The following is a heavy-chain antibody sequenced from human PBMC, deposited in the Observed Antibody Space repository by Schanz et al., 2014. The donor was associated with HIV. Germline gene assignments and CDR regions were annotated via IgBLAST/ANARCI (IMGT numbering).Heavy chain of an antibody. Sequence: QVHLVQSGAEVRDPGASVKVSCRSSGYTFTRYGISWVRQAPGQGLEWMGWINGYNGHTIYAQSFQDKLTMTTDTYTNTAYMELSSLRSEDTALYYCAASFDPTGHHYVLDSWGQGTLVTVSS. CDR1: GYTFTRYG. V-gene: IGHV1-18*01. D-gene: IGHD3-16*01. J-gene: IGHJ1*01. CDR2: INGYNGHT. CDR3: AASFDPTGHHYVLDS.